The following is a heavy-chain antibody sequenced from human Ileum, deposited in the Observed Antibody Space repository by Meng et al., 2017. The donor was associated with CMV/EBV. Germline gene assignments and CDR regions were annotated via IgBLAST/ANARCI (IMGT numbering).Heavy chain of an antibody. CDR3: ARGGSNSAGYYSPFY. V-gene: IGHV4-31*02. D-gene: IGHD3-22*01. CDR2: ISYSGNA. J-gene: IGHJ4*02. Sequence: SGGSISRGGYYWTWIRQHPGKGLEWIGSISYSGNAYSSPSLKSRLTISADTSSNQFSLKLSSVTAADTAVYYCARGGSNSAGYYSPFYWGQGTLVTVSS. CDR1: GGSISRGGYY.